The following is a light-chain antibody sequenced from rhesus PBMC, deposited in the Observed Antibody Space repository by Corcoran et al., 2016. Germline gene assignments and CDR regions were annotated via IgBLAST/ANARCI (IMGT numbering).Light chain of an antibody. Sequence: DIQMSQSPSSLSASVGDKVTITCRASQGISNALAWYQQKPGNAPKLLSYAASSLESGVPSRFSGSRSGTDFTLTISSLQPEDVATYYCQQGYSTPYSFGQGTKVEIK. J-gene: IGKJ2*01. CDR3: QQGYSTPYS. CDR2: AAS. CDR1: QGISNA. V-gene: IGKV1-33*02.